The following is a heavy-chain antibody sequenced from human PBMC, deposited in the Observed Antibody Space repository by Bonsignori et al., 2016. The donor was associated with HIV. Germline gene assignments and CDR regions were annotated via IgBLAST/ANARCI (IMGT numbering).Heavy chain of an antibody. CDR1: GMVFNTFS. CDR3: TRGVRGDWYSDDYDM. V-gene: IGHV3-48*01. Sequence: QLVESGGTLVQPGGSLRLSCVGYGMVFNTFSINWVRQAPGKGLEWIAHSSADSRGSVYYADSVRGRFTVSRDNARDSVYLEMRNVRAEDTGVYYCTRGVRGDWYSDDYDMWG. D-gene: IGHD3-9*01. CDR2: SSADSRGSV. J-gene: IGHJ3*02.